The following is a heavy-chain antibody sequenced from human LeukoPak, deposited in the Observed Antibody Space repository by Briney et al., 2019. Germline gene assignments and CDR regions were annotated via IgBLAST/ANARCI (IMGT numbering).Heavy chain of an antibody. CDR2: IYCSGST. CDR1: GGSISSSSYY. V-gene: IGHV4-39*07. D-gene: IGHD3-22*01. J-gene: IGHJ4*02. CDR3: ARDPSAYYDSSGYYPSFDY. Sequence: PSETLSLTCTVSGGSISSSSYYWGWIRQPPGKGLEWIGSIYCSGSTYYNPSLKSRVTISVDTSKNQFSLKLSSVTAADTAVYYCARDPSAYYDSSGYYPSFDYWGQGTLVTVSS.